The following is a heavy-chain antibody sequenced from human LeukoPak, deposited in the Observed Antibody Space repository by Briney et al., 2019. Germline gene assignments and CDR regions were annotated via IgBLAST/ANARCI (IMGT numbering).Heavy chain of an antibody. CDR3: AREGGGYCRSTSCHTSPFDY. CDR1: GFTFSSYA. Sequence: PGGSLRLSCAASGFTFSSYAMHWVRQAPGKGLEYVTAISSNGGSTYYANSVKGRFTISRDNSKNTLYLQMGSLRAEDMAVYYCAREGGGYCRSTSCHTSPFDYWGQGTLVTVSS. V-gene: IGHV3-64*01. D-gene: IGHD2-2*02. J-gene: IGHJ4*02. CDR2: ISSNGGST.